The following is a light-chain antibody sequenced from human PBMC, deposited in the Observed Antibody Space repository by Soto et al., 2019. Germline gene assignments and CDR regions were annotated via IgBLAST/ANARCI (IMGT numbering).Light chain of an antibody. CDR3: SSYRAYRTLAV. V-gene: IGLV2-14*03. J-gene: IGLJ1*01. CDR2: DVT. Sequence: QSVLTQPDSVSASLGESITISCTGTNTDIGGYNYVSWYQQHPGKAPKLVIYDVTSRPSGIPNRFSGSKSGFTASLTISGLQAEDDAHYFCSSYRAYRTLAVFATGTKVTVL. CDR1: NTDIGGYNY.